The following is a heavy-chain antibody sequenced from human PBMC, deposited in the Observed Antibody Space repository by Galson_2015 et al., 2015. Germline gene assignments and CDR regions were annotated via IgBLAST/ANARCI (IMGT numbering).Heavy chain of an antibody. CDR1: GFTFGTYA. CDR3: AKATMATTYFDY. Sequence: SLRLSCAASGFTFGTYAMSWVRQAPGKGLEWVSAISGNGDTIFYADSVKGRFTISRDNSKNTLFLQVNSLRAEDTAVYYCAKATMATTYFDYWGQGTLVTVSS. D-gene: IGHD5-24*01. V-gene: IGHV3-23*01. CDR2: ISGNGDTI. J-gene: IGHJ4*02.